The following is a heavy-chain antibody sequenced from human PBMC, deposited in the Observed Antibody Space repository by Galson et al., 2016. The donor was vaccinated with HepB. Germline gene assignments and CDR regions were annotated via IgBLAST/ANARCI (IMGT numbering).Heavy chain of an antibody. CDR3: ARALGGRVPHDF. CDR2: MSYDGINK. Sequence: FLRLSCAASGFIFSDYAMHWVRQAPGKGLEWVAVMSYDGINKYYAAYVQGRFTISRDTSKSTLYLQMSSLRPEDTAVYYCARALGGRVPHDFWGQGTLVTVSS. V-gene: IGHV3-30-3*01. D-gene: IGHD3-16*01. J-gene: IGHJ4*02. CDR1: GFIFSDYA.